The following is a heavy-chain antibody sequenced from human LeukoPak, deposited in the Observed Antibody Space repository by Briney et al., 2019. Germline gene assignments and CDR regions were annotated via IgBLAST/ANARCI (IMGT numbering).Heavy chain of an antibody. CDR2: IYHSGST. D-gene: IGHD2/OR15-2a*01. CDR3: ARGYLPYYFDY. V-gene: IGHV4-30-2*01. CDR1: GGSISSGGYS. Sequence: SQTLSLTCAVSGGSISSGGYSWSWIRQPPGKGLEWIGYIYHSGSTYYNPSLKSRVTISVDRSKNQFPLKLSSVTAADTAVYYCARGYLPYYFDYWGQGTLVTVSS. J-gene: IGHJ4*02.